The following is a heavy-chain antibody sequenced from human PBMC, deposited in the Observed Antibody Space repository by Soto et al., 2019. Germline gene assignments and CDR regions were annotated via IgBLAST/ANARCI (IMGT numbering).Heavy chain of an antibody. CDR3: ARHFVNYGDWAFDF. V-gene: IGHV4-39*01. Sequence: QVLLQESGPGLVKPSETLSLTCTVSGGSISDSSHYWAWIRQPPGKGLEWIATINYSGRTYYNPSPRSRVTRSVDTSRDQFSLNLNSVTAADTAVYYCARHFVNYGDWAFDFWGQVTLVTVSS. CDR2: INYSGRT. J-gene: IGHJ4*02. CDR1: GGSISDSSHY. D-gene: IGHD4-17*01.